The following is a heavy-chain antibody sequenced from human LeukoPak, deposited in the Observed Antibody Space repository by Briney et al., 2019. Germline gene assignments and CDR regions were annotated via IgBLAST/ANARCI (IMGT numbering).Heavy chain of an antibody. CDR2: ISAYNGNK. CDR3: ARDDSGVRVDIDF. V-gene: IGHV1-18*01. Sequence: GASVKVSCKASGYTFNSYGFSWVRQAPGQGLEWMGWISAYNGNKISAQKFQDRLNMTTDTSTSTAYMELRSLRSDDTAVYYCARDDSGVRVDIDFWGQGTLVTVSS. CDR1: GYTFNSYG. D-gene: IGHD1-26*01. J-gene: IGHJ4*02.